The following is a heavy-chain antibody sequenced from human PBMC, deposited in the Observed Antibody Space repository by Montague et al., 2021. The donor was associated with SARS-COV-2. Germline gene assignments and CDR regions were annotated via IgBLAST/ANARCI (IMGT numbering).Heavy chain of an antibody. CDR3: AREIVTLAGLGLIREYGMDV. CDR1: GFTFSSYG. Sequence: SLRLSCAASGFTFSSYGMHRVRQAPGKGLEWVSSISSSSTYLYYADSVKGRFTISRDNAKNSLYLQMNSLRAEDTAVYYCAREIVTLAGLGLIREYGMDVWGQGT. J-gene: IGHJ6*02. D-gene: IGHD2-15*01. V-gene: IGHV3-21*01. CDR2: ISSSSTYL.